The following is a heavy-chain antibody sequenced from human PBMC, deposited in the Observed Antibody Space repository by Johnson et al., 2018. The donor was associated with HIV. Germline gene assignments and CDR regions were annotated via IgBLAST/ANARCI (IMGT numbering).Heavy chain of an antibody. J-gene: IGHJ3*02. CDR2: IYSGGST. V-gene: IGHV3-66*01. CDR1: GFTVNSNY. Sequence: EVQVLESGGDLVQPGGSLRLSCAASGFTVNSNYMHWVRQAPGKGLEWVSVIYSGGSTYYADSVKGRFTISRDNSKNTLYLQMNSLRAEDTAVYYCAREDSSSPAAAFDIWGQGTMVTVSS. D-gene: IGHD6-6*01. CDR3: AREDSSSPAAAFDI.